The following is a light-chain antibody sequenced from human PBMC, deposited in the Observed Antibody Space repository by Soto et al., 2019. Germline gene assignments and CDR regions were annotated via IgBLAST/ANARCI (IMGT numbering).Light chain of an antibody. CDR1: QSISSW. CDR3: QLGYT. J-gene: IGKJ2*01. Sequence: DIQITQSPSTLSASVGDRVTITCRASQSISSWLAWYQQKPGKAPKLLIYKASSLESGVPSRFSGSGSGTEFTLTISSLQPDDFATYYCQLGYTFGQGTKLEIK. V-gene: IGKV1-5*03. CDR2: KAS.